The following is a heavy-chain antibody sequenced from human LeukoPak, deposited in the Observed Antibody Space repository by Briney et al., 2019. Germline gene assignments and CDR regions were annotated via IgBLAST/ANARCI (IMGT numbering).Heavy chain of an antibody. Sequence: GGSLRLSCAASGFKFSNFAMSWVRQAPGRGLQWVSAIRSVGNDASCADSVRGRFTISRDNAKNSLYLQMNSLRVEDTAVYHCATGRSCTTCYLPDYWGQGTLVTVSS. CDR3: ATGRSCTTCYLPDY. J-gene: IGHJ4*02. CDR1: GFKFSNFA. D-gene: IGHD2-2*01. CDR2: IRSVGNDA. V-gene: IGHV3-23*01.